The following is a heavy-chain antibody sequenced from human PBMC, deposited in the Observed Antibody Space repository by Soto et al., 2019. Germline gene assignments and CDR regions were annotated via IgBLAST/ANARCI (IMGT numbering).Heavy chain of an antibody. Sequence: EVQLVESGGGLVQPGGSLRLSCEASGFTFRNYDMHLVRQGTGKGLEWVSGISAAGDPDYADSVEGRFTISRENAQNSFFVQMNSLRVGDTAVYYCARTDRDFYGLDVWGQGTTVIVSS. CDR2: ISAAGDP. V-gene: IGHV3-13*05. CDR1: GFTFRNYD. J-gene: IGHJ6*02. CDR3: ARTDRDFYGLDV.